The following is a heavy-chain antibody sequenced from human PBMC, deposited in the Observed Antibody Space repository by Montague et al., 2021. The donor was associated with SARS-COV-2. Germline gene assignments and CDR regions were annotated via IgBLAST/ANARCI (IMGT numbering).Heavy chain of an antibody. CDR1: GGSISSFY. CDR3: ARHYSATLPAVY. CDR2: IPDSGST. D-gene: IGHD2-15*01. V-gene: IGHV4-59*08. Sequence: SETLSLTCTVSGGSISSFYWSWFRQPPGKGLEWIGYIPDSGSTNYNPSLTSRVTMSVDTSKNQFSLKVNPVTAADTAVYYCARHYSATLPAVYWGQGTLVTVSS. J-gene: IGHJ4*02.